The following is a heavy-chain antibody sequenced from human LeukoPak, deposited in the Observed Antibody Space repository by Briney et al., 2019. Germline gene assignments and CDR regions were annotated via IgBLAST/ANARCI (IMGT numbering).Heavy chain of an antibody. CDR1: GDSVSSNSAA. Sequence: SQTLSLTCAISGDSVSSNSAAWTWIRQSPSRGLEWLGRTYYRSQWSNDYAVSVKSRITINPDTSKNQFSLHLNSVTPEDTSVYYCAREMAGTYAFDIWGQGTRVTVSS. D-gene: IGHD1-14*01. J-gene: IGHJ3*02. V-gene: IGHV6-1*01. CDR3: AREMAGTYAFDI. CDR2: TYYRSQWSN.